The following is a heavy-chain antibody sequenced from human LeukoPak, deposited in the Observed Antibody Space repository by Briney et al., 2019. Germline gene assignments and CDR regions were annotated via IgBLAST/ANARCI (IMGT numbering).Heavy chain of an antibody. J-gene: IGHJ6*02. D-gene: IGHD2-2*01. Sequence: GASVKVSCKASGYTFTGYYMHWVRQAPGQGLEWMGWINPNSGGTNCAQKFQGRVTMTRDTSISTAYMELSRLRSDDTAVYYCARGRSAIVVVPAATFRYGMDVWGQGTTVTVSS. V-gene: IGHV1-2*02. CDR3: ARGRSAIVVVPAATFRYGMDV. CDR1: GYTFTGYY. CDR2: INPNSGGT.